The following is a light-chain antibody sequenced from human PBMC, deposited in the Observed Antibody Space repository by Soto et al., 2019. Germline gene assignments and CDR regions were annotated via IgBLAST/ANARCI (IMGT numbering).Light chain of an antibody. CDR1: QSVSSSY. CDR3: QQYGSSPLT. V-gene: IGKV3-20*01. CDR2: GAS. Sequence: EIVLTQSPGTLSLSPGERATLSCRASQSVSSSYLAWYQQKPGQAPRRLIYGASRRATGIPDRFSGSGSGAVFTLTISRLEPEDVAVYYFQQYGSSPLTFGGGTKVLIK. J-gene: IGKJ4*01.